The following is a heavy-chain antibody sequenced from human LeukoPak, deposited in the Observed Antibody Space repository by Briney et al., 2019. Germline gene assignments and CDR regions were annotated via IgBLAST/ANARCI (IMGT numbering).Heavy chain of an antibody. D-gene: IGHD2-2*01. V-gene: IGHV4-30-2*01. Sequence: SSETLSLTCAVSGGSISSGGYSGSWIRQPPGKGLELIGYFYHSGSTYYNPSLKSRVTISVDRSKNQFSLKLTSVTAADTAVYYCANLVDLSYFDYWGEGTLVTVSS. J-gene: IGHJ4*02. CDR3: ANLVDLSYFDY. CDR1: GGSISSGGYS. CDR2: FYHSGST.